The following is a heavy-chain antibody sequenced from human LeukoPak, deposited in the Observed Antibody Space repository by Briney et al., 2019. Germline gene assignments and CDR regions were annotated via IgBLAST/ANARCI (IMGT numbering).Heavy chain of an antibody. J-gene: IGHJ4*02. CDR3: ANDFDY. CDR2: IRYDGSNK. V-gene: IGHV3-30*02. Sequence: TGGSLRLSCAASGFTFSSYGMHWVRQAPRKGLEWVSFIRYDGSNKYYAASVKGRFTIPRDNSKNTLYLQMNSLRAEDTAVYYCANDFDYWGQGTLVTVSS. CDR1: GFTFSSYG.